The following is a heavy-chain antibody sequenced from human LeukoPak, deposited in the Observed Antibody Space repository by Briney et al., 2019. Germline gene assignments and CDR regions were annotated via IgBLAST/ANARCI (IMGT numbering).Heavy chain of an antibody. J-gene: IGHJ4*02. CDR1: GFTFSSYS. CDR3: AKDRAPLYYYDSSGYY. CDR2: ISSSSSYI. D-gene: IGHD3-22*01. V-gene: IGHV3-21*04. Sequence: KAGGSLRLSCAASGFTFSSYSMNWVRQAPGKGLEWVSSISSSSSYIYYADSVKGRFTISRDNAKNSLYLQMNSLRAEDMAVYYCAKDRAPLYYYDSSGYYWGQGTLVTVSS.